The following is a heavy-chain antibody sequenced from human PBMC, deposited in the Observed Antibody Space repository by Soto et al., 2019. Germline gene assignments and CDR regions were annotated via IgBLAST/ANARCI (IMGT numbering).Heavy chain of an antibody. Sequence: EVQLLESGGGLVQPGESLRLSCAFSGFIFGNYMMTWVRQAPGKGLEWVSTIRDGGESTYYADSVKGRFTISRDNSKNTWYLQMDSLGVEYTAVYYCAPHVHCSGGSCHYDAFDIRGQGTMVTVSS. D-gene: IGHD2-15*01. CDR2: IRDGGEST. V-gene: IGHV3-23*01. J-gene: IGHJ3*02. CDR1: GFIFGNYM. CDR3: APHVHCSGGSCHYDAFDI.